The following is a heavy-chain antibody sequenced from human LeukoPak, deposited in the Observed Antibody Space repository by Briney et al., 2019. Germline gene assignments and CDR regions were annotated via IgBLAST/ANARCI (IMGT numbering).Heavy chain of an antibody. D-gene: IGHD3-16*01. CDR1: GFSFNSFA. V-gene: IGHV3-23*05. CDR2: ISDYP. CDR3: TKDSQGSYDGFWYGTYGMDV. J-gene: IGHJ6*02. Sequence: GGSLRLSCVASGFSFNSFAVTWVRQAPGKGLEWVSTISDYPHYADSVRGRFTISRDNSRKTVFLQMNSLTPEDAATYYCTKDSQGSYDGFWYGTYGMDVWGQGTTVTVSS.